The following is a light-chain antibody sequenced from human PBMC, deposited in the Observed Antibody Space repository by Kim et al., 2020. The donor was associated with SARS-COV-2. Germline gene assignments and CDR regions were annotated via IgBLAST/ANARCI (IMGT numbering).Light chain of an antibody. CDR1: QSVSSSY. CDR3: QKYGSSSFT. V-gene: IGKV3-20*01. Sequence: LSTGERATLSCRASQSVSSSYLTWYQHKPGQAPRLLIYGASSRATGIPDRFSGSGSGTDFTLTISRLEPEDFAVYYCQKYGSSSFTFGQGTKLEI. CDR2: GAS. J-gene: IGKJ2*01.